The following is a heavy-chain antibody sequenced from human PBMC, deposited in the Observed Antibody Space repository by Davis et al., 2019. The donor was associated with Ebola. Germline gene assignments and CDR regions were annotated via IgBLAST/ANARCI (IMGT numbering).Heavy chain of an antibody. CDR1: VGSFSGYY. D-gene: IGHD4-23*01. CDR2: INHSGNT. V-gene: IGHV4-34*01. CDR3: ARGSDGGNSADS. J-gene: IGHJ5*01. Sequence: SETLSLTCAVYVGSFSGYYWSWIRQPPGKGLEWVGEINHSGNTNYNPSLKSRVTMSIDTSKNQFSLKLNSVTAADTGVYYCARGSDGGNSADSWGQGTLVTVSS.